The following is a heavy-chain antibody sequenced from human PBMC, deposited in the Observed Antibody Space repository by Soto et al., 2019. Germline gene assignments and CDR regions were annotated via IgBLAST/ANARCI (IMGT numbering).Heavy chain of an antibody. CDR1: GGSISSGGYY. CDR3: ARVVGNWRVYYFLSLGAHPDV. V-gene: IGHV4-31*03. D-gene: IGHD3-3*01. J-gene: IGHJ6*02. CDR2: IYYSGST. Sequence: QVQLQESGPGLVKPSQTLSLTCTVSGGSISSGGYYWSCIRQHPGKGLEWIGYIYYSGSTYYNPSLKSRVTISVATSKNQFALKLSTVTATDTAVYYCARVVGNWRVYYFLSLGAHPDVCGQGTTVTVSS.